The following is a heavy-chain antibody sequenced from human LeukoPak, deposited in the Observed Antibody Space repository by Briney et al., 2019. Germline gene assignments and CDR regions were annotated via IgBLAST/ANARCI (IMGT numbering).Heavy chain of an antibody. J-gene: IGHJ4*02. Sequence: PRRSPTLSFAAAGFTFSSYGMDSARHPPGNGLEWGAVISEEGSNKYYADSVKCPFTISRDNSKNTLYLQMNRLRAEAAAGYYCAKDTRTGYSSSWYGEYSFDYWGQGTLVTVSS. V-gene: IGHV3-30*18. CDR3: AKDTRTGYSSSWYGEYSFDY. CDR2: ISEEGSNK. D-gene: IGHD6-13*01. CDR1: GFTFSSYG.